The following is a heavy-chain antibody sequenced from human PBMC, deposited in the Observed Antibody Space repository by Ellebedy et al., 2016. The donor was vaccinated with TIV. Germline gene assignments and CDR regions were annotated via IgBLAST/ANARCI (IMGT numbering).Heavy chain of an antibody. V-gene: IGHV3-33*01. D-gene: IGHD3-9*01. J-gene: IGHJ4*02. CDR1: GFTFSSYG. Sequence: GESLKISCAASGFTFSSYGMHWVRQAPGKGLEWVAVIWYDGSNKYYADSVKGRFTISRDNSKNTLYLQMNSLRAEDTAVYYCARGDILTGYYNPVDYWGQGTLVTVSS. CDR2: IWYDGSNK. CDR3: ARGDILTGYYNPVDY.